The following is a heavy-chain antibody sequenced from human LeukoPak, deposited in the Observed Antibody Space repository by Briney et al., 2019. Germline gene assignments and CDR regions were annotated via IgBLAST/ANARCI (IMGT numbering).Heavy chain of an antibody. J-gene: IGHJ5*02. CDR2: ISSSGTTI. V-gene: IGHV3-48*03. Sequence: GGSLRLSCAASGFTFSSYEMNWVRQAPGKGLERVSYISSSGTTIYYADSVKGRFTISRDNAKNSLYLQMNSLRAEDTAVYYCARSGSWSVWFDPWGQGTLVTVSS. D-gene: IGHD6-13*01. CDR3: ARSGSWSVWFDP. CDR1: GFTFSSYE.